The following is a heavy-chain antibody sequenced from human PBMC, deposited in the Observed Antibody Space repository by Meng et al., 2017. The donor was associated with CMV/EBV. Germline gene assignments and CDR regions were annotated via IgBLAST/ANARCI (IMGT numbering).Heavy chain of an antibody. Sequence: FSSYASSWVRQAPGQGLEWMGGIIPIFGTANYAQKFQGRVTITADKSTSTAYMELSSLRSEDTAVYYCARAPIGDYVWGSYRYGWFDPWGQGTLVTVSS. CDR1: FSSYA. V-gene: IGHV1-69*06. CDR3: ARAPIGDYVWGSYRYGWFDP. CDR2: IIPIFGTA. J-gene: IGHJ5*02. D-gene: IGHD3-16*02.